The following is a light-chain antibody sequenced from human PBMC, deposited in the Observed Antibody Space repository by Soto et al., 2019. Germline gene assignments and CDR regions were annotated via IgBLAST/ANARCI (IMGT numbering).Light chain of an antibody. J-gene: IGLJ2*01. CDR1: SSDVGGYNY. CDR2: EVS. V-gene: IGLV2-14*01. CDR3: SSYTSSSTDVV. Sequence: QSVLTQPASVSGSPGQSITISCTGTSSDVGGYNYVSWYQQHPGKAPKVMIYEVSNRPSGVSNRFSGSKSGNTASLTISGLQAEDEADYYCSSYTSSSTDVVFGGGTKVTVL.